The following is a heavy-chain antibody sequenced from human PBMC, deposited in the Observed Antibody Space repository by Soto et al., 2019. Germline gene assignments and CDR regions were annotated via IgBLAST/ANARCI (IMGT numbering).Heavy chain of an antibody. CDR3: STSKERNRLA. CDR2: ISGSGDSA. Sequence: GSLRLSCAASGFTFSDYAMSWVRQAPGKGLEWVSIISGSGDSANNADSVKGRFTIFRDNSENTLYLQMNNLRVDDTAVYYCSTSKERNRLAWGKETLV. J-gene: IGHJ5*02. CDR1: GFTFSDYA. D-gene: IGHD1-1*01. V-gene: IGHV3-23*01.